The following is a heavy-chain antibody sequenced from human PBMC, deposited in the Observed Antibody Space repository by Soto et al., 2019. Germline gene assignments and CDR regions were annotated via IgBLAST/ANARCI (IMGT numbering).Heavy chain of an antibody. J-gene: IGHJ4*02. CDR2: INAGNGNT. Sequence: ASVKVSCKASGYTFTSYAMHWVRQAPGQRLEWMGWINAGNGNTKYSQKFQGRVTITRDTSASTAYMELSSLRSEDTAVYYCARVDRYSSGWPYYFDYWGQGTLVTVSS. CDR3: ARVDRYSSGWPYYFDY. V-gene: IGHV1-3*01. CDR1: GYTFTSYA. D-gene: IGHD6-19*01.